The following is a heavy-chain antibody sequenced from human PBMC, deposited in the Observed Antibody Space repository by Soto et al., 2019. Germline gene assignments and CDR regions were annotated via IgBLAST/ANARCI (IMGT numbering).Heavy chain of an antibody. V-gene: IGHV4-34*01. Sequence: QVQLQQWGAGLLKPSETLSLTCAVYGGSFSGYYWSWIRQPPGKGLEWIGEINHSGSTNYNPSLKSRVTISVDTSKNQFSLKLSSVIAADTAVYYCARGTPGDYWGQGTLVTVSS. CDR3: ARGTPGDY. J-gene: IGHJ4*02. D-gene: IGHD2-15*01. CDR1: GGSFSGYY. CDR2: INHSGST.